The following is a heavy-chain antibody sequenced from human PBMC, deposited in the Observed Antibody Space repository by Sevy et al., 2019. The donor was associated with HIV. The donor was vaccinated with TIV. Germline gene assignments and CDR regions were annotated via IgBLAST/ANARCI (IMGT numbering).Heavy chain of an antibody. J-gene: IGHJ3*02. V-gene: IGHV1-18*01. CDR3: ARPHRGELLQAFDI. CDR1: GYTFTSYG. Sequence: ASVKVSCKASGYTFTSYGISWVRQAPGQGLEWMGWISAYNGNTNYAQKLQGRVTMTTDTSTSTAYMELRSLRSDDTAVYYCARPHRGELLQAFDIWGQGTMVTVSS. CDR2: ISAYNGNT. D-gene: IGHD1-26*01.